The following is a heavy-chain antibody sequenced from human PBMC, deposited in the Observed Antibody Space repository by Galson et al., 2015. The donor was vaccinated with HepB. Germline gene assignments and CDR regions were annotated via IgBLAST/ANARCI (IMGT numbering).Heavy chain of an antibody. CDR3: SGSSWVAGRFDP. D-gene: IGHD6-13*01. CDR1: GFTFSNAH. V-gene: IGHV3-15*01. J-gene: IGHJ5*02. Sequence: SLRLSCAASGFTFSNAHMRWVRQAPGKGLEWIGRIKSKTDGGTTDYGASVKGRFTISRDDSKNTLYLQLNSLETEDTAVYYCSGSSWVAGRFDPWGQGTLVTVPS. CDR2: IKSKTDGGTT.